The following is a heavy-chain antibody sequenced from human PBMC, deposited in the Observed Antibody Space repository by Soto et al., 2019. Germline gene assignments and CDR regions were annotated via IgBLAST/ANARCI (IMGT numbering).Heavy chain of an antibody. CDR2: IYPGDSDT. D-gene: IGHD5-12*01. J-gene: IGHJ6*02. CDR1: GYSFTSYW. V-gene: IGHV5-51*01. Sequence: PGESLKISCKGSGYSFTSYWIGWVRQMPGKGLERMGIIYPGDSDTRYSPSFQGQVTISADKSISTAYLQWSSLKASDTAMYYCARTLRAGWSGGYLGGMDVWGQGTTVTVSS. CDR3: ARTLRAGWSGGYLGGMDV.